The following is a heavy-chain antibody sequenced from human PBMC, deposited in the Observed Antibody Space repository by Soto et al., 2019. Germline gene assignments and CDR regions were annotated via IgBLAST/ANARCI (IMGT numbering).Heavy chain of an antibody. J-gene: IGHJ5*02. D-gene: IGHD2-2*01. Sequence: EVQLVESGGGLVQPGGSLRLSCAASGFTFSTYWMHWIRQVPGKGLEWVSRINSDAGHTYYADSVKGRFTISRDNAKNTLHWEMNSLRAIDMAVYYCVGDGPCITTSSYGNWCDPWGHGTLVTVPS. CDR1: GFTFSTYW. CDR3: VGDGPCITTSSYGNWCDP. V-gene: IGHV3-74*01. CDR2: INSDAGHT.